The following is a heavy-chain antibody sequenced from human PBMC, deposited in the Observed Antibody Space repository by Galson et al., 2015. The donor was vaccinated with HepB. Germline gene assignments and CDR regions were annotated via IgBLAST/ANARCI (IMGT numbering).Heavy chain of an antibody. D-gene: IGHD2-2*01. CDR3: ARVRGSCSSTSCYPLYYYYYYMDV. Sequence: LSLTCTVSGGSISSYYWSWIRQPPGKGLEWIGYIYYSGSTNYNPSLKSRVTISVDTSKNQFSLKLSSVTAADTAVYYCARVRGSCSSTSCYPLYYYYYYMDVWGKGTTVTVSS. CDR1: GGSISSYY. V-gene: IGHV4-59*01. J-gene: IGHJ6*03. CDR2: IYYSGST.